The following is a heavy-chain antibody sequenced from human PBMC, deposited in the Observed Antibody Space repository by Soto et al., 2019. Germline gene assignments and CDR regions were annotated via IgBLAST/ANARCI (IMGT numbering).Heavy chain of an antibody. Sequence: SETLSLTCAVYGGSFSGYYWSWIRQPPGKGLEWIGEINHSGSTNYNPSLKSRVTISVDTSKNQFSLKLSSVTAADTAVYYCARTKYSSSGLDYWGQGTLVTVSS. CDR3: ARTKYSSSGLDY. CDR2: INHSGST. V-gene: IGHV4-34*01. CDR1: GGSFSGYY. J-gene: IGHJ4*02. D-gene: IGHD6-6*01.